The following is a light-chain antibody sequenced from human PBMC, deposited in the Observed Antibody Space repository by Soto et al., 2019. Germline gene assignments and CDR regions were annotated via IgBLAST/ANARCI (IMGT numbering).Light chain of an antibody. CDR1: SSACKTY. J-gene: IGKJ4*01. CDR2: RVS. CDR3: QQYGNVPLT. Sequence: VVLKQYPGTMCLSXGEGATLIPRSRSSACKTYVSWYQRKPGQAPRIXXYRVSSRAQGTPDRFSGSGSETDFTRTISRLEPEDFAVYYGQQYGNVPLTFGGGTKVDIK. V-gene: IGKV3-20*01.